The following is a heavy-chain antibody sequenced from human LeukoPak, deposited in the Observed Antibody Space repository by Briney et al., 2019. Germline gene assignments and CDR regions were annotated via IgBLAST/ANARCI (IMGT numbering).Heavy chain of an antibody. V-gene: IGHV3-21*01. CDR3: ARDGPYDFWSGYYSAYSWFDP. J-gene: IGHJ5*02. Sequence: GGSLRLSCAASGFTLSSYSMNWVRQAPGKGLEWVSSISSSSSYIYYADSVKGRFTISRDNAKNSLYLQMNSLRAEDTAVYYCARDGPYDFWSGYYSAYSWFDPWGQGTLVTVSS. D-gene: IGHD3-3*01. CDR1: GFTLSSYS. CDR2: ISSSSSYI.